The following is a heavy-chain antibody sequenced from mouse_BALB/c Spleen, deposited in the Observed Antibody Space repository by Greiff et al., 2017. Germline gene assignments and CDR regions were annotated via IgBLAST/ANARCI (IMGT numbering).Heavy chain of an antibody. J-gene: IGHJ1*01. CDR2: ISSGSSTI. CDR3: ARDYYGNRGYFDV. D-gene: IGHD2-1*01. V-gene: IGHV5-17*02. Sequence: EVMLVESGGGLVQPGGSRKLSCAASGFTFSSFGMYWVRQTPEKGLEWVAYISSGSSTIYYADTVKGRFTISRDNPKNTLFLQMTSLRSEDTAMYYCARDYYGNRGYFDVWGAGTTVTVSS. CDR1: GFTFSSFG.